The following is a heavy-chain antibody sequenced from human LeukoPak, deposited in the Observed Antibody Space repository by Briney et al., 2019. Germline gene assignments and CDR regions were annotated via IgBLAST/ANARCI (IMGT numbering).Heavy chain of an antibody. V-gene: IGHV1-8*01. CDR1: GYTFTSYD. CDR2: MNPNSGNT. Sequence: ASVKVSCKASGYTFTSYDINWVRQATGQGLEWMGWMNPNSGNTGYAQKFQGRVTMTRNTSISTAYMELSSLRSEDTAVYYCARETGAGSSWYSRNWFGPWGQGTLVTVSS. J-gene: IGHJ5*02. CDR3: ARETGAGSSWYSRNWFGP. D-gene: IGHD6-13*01.